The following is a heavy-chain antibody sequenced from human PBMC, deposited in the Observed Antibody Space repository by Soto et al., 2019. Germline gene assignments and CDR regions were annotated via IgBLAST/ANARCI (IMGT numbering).Heavy chain of an antibody. CDR1: GFTFNGSV. Sequence: GSLRLSGAASGFTFNGSVIHGVRQASGKGLEWVGRIRTKPNSYETAYVASVKGRFTISRDDSKNTAYLQMNSLKTDDTAVYYCTSSNLYYWGQGTLVTVYS. J-gene: IGHJ4*02. CDR2: IRTKPNSYET. CDR3: TSSNLYY. V-gene: IGHV3-73*01.